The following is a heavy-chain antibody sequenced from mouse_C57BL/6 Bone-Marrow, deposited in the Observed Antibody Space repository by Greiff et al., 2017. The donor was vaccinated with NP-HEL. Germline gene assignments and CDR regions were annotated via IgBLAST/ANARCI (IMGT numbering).Heavy chain of an antibody. V-gene: IGHV2-2*01. CDR3: ARKMVTTWDYAMDY. CDR1: GFSLTSYG. D-gene: IGHD2-2*01. CDR2: IWSGGST. Sequence: VQVVESGPGLVQPSQSLSITCTVSGFSLTSYGVHWVRQSPGKGLEWLGVIWSGGSTDYNAAFISRLSISKDNSKSQVFFKMNSLQADDTAIYYCARKMVTTWDYAMDYWGQGTSVTVSS. J-gene: IGHJ4*01.